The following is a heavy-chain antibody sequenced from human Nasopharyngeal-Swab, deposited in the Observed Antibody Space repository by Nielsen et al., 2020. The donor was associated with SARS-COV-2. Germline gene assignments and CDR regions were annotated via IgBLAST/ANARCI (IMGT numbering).Heavy chain of an antibody. V-gene: IGHV4-59*01. J-gene: IGHJ6*02. CDR2: IYYSGST. D-gene: IGHD3-16*01. CDR3: AIGGAGSYYSGMDV. Sequence: WIRQPPGKGLEWSGYIYYSGSTNYNPALKSPVTISGDTAKNQFSLKLSSVTAADTAVYYCAIGGAGSYYSGMDVWGQGTTVTVSS.